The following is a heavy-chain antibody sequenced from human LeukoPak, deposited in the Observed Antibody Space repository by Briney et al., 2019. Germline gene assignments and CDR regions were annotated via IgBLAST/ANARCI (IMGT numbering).Heavy chain of an antibody. CDR1: GYTFTSYD. CDR3: ARGRRVEATRDFDY. Sequence: ASVKVSCKASGYTFTSYDINWVRQATGQGLEWMGWMNPNSGNTGYAQKFQGRVTTTRNTSISTAYMELSSLRSEDTAVYYCARGRRVEATRDFDYWGQGTLVTVSS. V-gene: IGHV1-8*01. D-gene: IGHD1-26*01. J-gene: IGHJ4*02. CDR2: MNPNSGNT.